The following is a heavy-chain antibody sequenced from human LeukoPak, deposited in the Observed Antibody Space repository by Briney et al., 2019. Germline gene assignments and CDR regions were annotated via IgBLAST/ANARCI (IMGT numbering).Heavy chain of an antibody. Sequence: ASVKVSCKASGYTFTTYGIDWVRQAPGQGLEWMGIINPSGGSTSYAQKFQGRVTMTRDTSTSTVYMELSSLRSEDTAVYYCAREYYADYYFDYWGQGTLVTVSS. V-gene: IGHV1-46*01. D-gene: IGHD3-3*01. CDR2: INPSGGST. CDR3: AREYYADYYFDY. CDR1: GYTFTTYG. J-gene: IGHJ4*02.